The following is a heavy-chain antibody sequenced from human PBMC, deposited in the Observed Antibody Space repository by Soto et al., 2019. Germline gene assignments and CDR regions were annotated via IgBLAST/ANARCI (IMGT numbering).Heavy chain of an antibody. CDR2: ISSSGSTI. D-gene: IGHD6-19*01. J-gene: IGHJ4*02. V-gene: IGHV3-11*01. CDR3: ARQSSAVAGRTEDY. Sequence: PGGSLRLSCAASGFTFSDYYMSWIRQAPGKGLEWVSYISSSGSTIYYADSVRGRFTISRHNDKNSLYLQMNSLRAEDTAVYYCARQSSAVAGRTEDYWGQGALVTVSS. CDR1: GFTFSDYY.